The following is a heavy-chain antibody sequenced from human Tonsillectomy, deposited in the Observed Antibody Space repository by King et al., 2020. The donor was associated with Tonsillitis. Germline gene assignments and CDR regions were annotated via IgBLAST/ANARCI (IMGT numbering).Heavy chain of an antibody. J-gene: IGHJ4*02. CDR3: ARVRHQQLPRWFDY. CDR2: ISGSGGRT. CDR1: GFTFSTYA. D-gene: IGHD2-2*01. V-gene: IGHV3-23*04. Sequence: VQLVESGGGLVQPGGSLRLSCAASGFTFSTYAMSWVRQAPGKGLEWVSSISGSGGRTYYADSVKGRFTISRDNSKNTLYLQMNSLRAEDTGVYYCARVRHQQLPRWFDYWGQGTLVTVSS.